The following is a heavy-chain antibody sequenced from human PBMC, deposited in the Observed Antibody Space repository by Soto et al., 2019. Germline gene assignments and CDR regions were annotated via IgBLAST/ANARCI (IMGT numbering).Heavy chain of an antibody. V-gene: IGHV4-31*03. J-gene: IGHJ4*02. CDR3: ARGRMSGWYEGDYFDY. Sequence: QVQLQESGPGLVKPSQTLSLTCTVSGGSFRSGAYYWSWIRQHPGRGLEWIGYIYTSGNIYYNPSLKSRVTIWIDTSKTQFSLKLSSVTAADTALYYCARGRMSGWYEGDYFDYWGQGALVTVSS. CDR2: IYTSGNI. D-gene: IGHD6-19*01. CDR1: GGSFRSGAYY.